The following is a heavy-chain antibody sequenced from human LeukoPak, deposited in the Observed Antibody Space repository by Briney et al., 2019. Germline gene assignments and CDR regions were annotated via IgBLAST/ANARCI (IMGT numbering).Heavy chain of an antibody. CDR3: ARVHTVVTPFDS. CDR2: ISSPSSTI. D-gene: IGHD4-23*01. Sequence: GGSLRLSCTASGFTFGDYAMSWVRQAPGKGLEWVSYISSPSSTIYYADSVKGRFTISRDNAKSSLYLQMNSLRAEDTAVYYCARVHTVVTPFDSWGQGTLVTVSS. CDR1: GFTFGDYA. V-gene: IGHV3-48*01. J-gene: IGHJ4*02.